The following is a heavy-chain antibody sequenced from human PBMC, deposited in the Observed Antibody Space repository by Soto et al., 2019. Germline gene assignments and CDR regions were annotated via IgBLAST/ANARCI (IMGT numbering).Heavy chain of an antibody. CDR2: IDPSDSQT. V-gene: IGHV5-10-1*01. J-gene: IGHJ4*02. CDR1: GYSFAGCW. CDR3: ARQIYDSDTGPNFQYYFDS. D-gene: IGHD3-22*01. Sequence: HGESLKIYCNGSGYSFAGCWITWVRQKPGNGVEWRGRIDPSDSQTYYSPSFRGHVTISVTKSITTVFLQWSSLRASDTAMYYCARQIYDSDTGPNFQYYFDSWGQGTPVTVSS.